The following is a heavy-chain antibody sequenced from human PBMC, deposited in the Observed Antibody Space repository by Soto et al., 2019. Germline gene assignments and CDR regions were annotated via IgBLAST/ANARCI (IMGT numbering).Heavy chain of an antibody. CDR2: IRSKAYGGTT. Sequence: GGALRLSCTASGFTFGDYAMSWFRQAPGKGLEWVGFIRSKAYGGTTEYAASVKGRFTISRDDSKSIAYLQMNSLKTEDTAVYYCTRVLKRGYDFWSGYPFFDYWGQGTLVTVSS. D-gene: IGHD3-3*01. CDR3: TRVLKRGYDFWSGYPFFDY. CDR1: GFTFGDYA. J-gene: IGHJ4*02. V-gene: IGHV3-49*03.